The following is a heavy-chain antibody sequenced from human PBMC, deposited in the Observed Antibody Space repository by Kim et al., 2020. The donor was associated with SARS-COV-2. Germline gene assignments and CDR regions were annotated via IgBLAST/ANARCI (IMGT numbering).Heavy chain of an antibody. CDR3: AKDPDYSNVYYYYGMDV. V-gene: IGHV3-23*01. CDR2: ISGSGGST. Sequence: GGSLRLSCAASGFTFSSYAMSWVRQAPGKWLEWVSAISGSGGSTYYADSVKGRFTISRDNSKNTLYLQMNSLRAEDTAVYYCAKDPDYSNVYYYYGMDVWGQGTTVTVSS. CDR1: GFTFSSYA. D-gene: IGHD4-4*01. J-gene: IGHJ6*02.